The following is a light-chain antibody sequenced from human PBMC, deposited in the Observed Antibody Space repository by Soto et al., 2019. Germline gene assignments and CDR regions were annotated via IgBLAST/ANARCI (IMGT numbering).Light chain of an antibody. Sequence: QSALTQPASVSGSPGQSITISCTGTSRDVGGYKYVSWYQQHPGKAPKLMIFEVNSRPSGVSNRFSGSKSDNTASLTISGXQXXXXXXXXCSSFSGSSTPYVFGTGTKLTVL. CDR2: EVN. J-gene: IGLJ1*01. CDR3: SSFSGSSTPYV. CDR1: SRDVGGYKY. V-gene: IGLV2-14*01.